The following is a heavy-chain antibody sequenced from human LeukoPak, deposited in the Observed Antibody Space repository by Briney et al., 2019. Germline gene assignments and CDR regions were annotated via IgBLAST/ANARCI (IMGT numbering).Heavy chain of an antibody. J-gene: IGHJ5*02. CDR2: IHSGGST. CDR3: ARDVDGRWFDP. V-gene: IGHV3-66*02. Sequence: GGSLRLSCAAWGFTVSTNYMSWVRQAPGKGLEWVSVIHSGGSTYYADSVKGRFTISRDNSKNTLHLQMNSLRAEDTAVYYCARDVDGRWFDPWGQGTLVTVSS. CDR1: GFTVSTNY. D-gene: IGHD5-24*01.